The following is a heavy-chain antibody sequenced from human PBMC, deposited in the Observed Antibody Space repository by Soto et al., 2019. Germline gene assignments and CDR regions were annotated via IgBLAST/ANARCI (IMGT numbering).Heavy chain of an antibody. CDR1: GFTFSSYE. J-gene: IGHJ3*01. V-gene: IGHV3-48*03. D-gene: IGHD6-19*01. CDR3: AREGSETYIDGFDV. CDR2: ISSSGSSI. Sequence: SGGSLRLSCAPSGFTFSSYEMNWVHQAPGKGLEWVSYISSSGSSIYYADSVKGRFTISRDNAENSLYLQMNSLRAEDTAVYYCAREGSETYIDGFDVWGQGTMVTVSS.